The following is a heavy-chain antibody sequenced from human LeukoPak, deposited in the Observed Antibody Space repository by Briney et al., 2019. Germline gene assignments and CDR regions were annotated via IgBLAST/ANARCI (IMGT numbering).Heavy chain of an antibody. CDR3: AREGRVSGYDFDC. CDR2: IGRDGSER. J-gene: IGHJ4*02. V-gene: IGHV3-7*01. CDR1: GFTFSSYS. Sequence: GGSLRLSCIASGFTFSSYSMTWVRQAPGKGLEWLANIGRDGSERHYVDSVKGRFTISRDNAKNTLYLQMNGLRVEDTAVYYCAREGRVSGYDFDCWGQGTLVTVSS. D-gene: IGHD5-12*01.